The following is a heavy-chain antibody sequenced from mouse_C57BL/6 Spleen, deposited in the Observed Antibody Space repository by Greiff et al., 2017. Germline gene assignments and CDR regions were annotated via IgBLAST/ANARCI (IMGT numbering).Heavy chain of an antibody. CDR1: GYTFTDYE. CDR3: TRRGYGSSYFDY. Sequence: VQLQQSGAEPVRPGASVTLSCKASGYTFTDYEMHWVKQTPVHGLEWIGAIDPETGGTAYNQKFKGKAILTADKTSSTAYMELRSLTSEDSAVYYCTRRGYGSSYFDYWGQGTTLTVSS. D-gene: IGHD1-1*01. CDR2: IDPETGGT. J-gene: IGHJ2*01. V-gene: IGHV1-15*01.